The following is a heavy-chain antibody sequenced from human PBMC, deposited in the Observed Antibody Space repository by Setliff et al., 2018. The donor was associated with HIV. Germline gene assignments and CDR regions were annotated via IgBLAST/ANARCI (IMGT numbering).Heavy chain of an antibody. V-gene: IGHV4-38-2*02. CDR3: AREKNDYNNYYFDY. D-gene: IGHD4-4*01. J-gene: IGHJ4*02. Sequence: SETLSLTCAVSGFSISSGYYWSWIRQPPGKGLEWIGEINHSGSTNYNPSLKSRVTISVDTSKNHFSLKLSSVTAADTAVYYCAREKNDYNNYYFDYWGQGTLVTVSS. CDR1: GFSISSGYY. CDR2: INHSGST.